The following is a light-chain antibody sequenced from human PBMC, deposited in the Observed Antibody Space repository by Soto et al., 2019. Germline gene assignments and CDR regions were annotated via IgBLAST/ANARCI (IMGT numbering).Light chain of an antibody. V-gene: IGKV3-20*01. CDR2: AAS. CDR1: QSISSTY. Sequence: EIVLTQSPVTLSFSPLERATLSCMASQSISSTYLAWYRQKPGQAPRLLIYAASSRATGIPDRFSGSGSGTDFTLTISRLEPEDFAVYYCQQYYASSWTFGQGTKVDIK. CDR3: QQYYASSWT. J-gene: IGKJ1*01.